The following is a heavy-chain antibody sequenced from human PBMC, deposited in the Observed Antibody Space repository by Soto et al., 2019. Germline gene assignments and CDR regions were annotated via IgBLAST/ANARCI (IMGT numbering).Heavy chain of an antibody. D-gene: IGHD6-6*01. CDR3: ARVGGSSWH. Sequence: EVQLVESGGGLVQPGGSLRLSCAASGFTFSSYWMQWVRQAPGKGLVWVSRINGDGGTTNYADSVKGRFTISRDNAKNTLFLQMHSLRVEDAAVYYCARVGGSSWHWGQGTLVTVSS. J-gene: IGHJ4*02. V-gene: IGHV3-74*01. CDR1: GFTFSSYW. CDR2: INGDGGTT.